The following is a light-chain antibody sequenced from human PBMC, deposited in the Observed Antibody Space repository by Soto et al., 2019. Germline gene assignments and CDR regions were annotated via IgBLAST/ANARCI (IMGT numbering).Light chain of an antibody. CDR3: QSYDSSLSAVV. J-gene: IGLJ2*01. CDR1: SSNIGAGYD. CDR2: VNS. V-gene: IGLV1-40*01. Sequence: QYVLTQPPSVSGVPGQRVTISCTGSSSNIGAGYDVHWYQQLPGTAPKLLIYVNSNRPSGVPDRFSGSKSGTSASLAITGLQAEDEADYYCQSYDSSLSAVVFGGGTKLTVL.